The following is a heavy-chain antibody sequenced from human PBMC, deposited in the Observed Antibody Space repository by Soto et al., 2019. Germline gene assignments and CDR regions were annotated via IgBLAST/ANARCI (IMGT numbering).Heavy chain of an antibody. D-gene: IGHD1-1*01. CDR2: IYWSGDE. CDR3: ARGLATLPVFAFDV. J-gene: IGHJ3*01. CDR1: GFSFSTSGVG. V-gene: IGHV2-5*01. Sequence: SGPTLVNPTHTLTLTCSFSGFSFSTSGVGVGWVRQPPGKALEWLALIYWSGDEHYRPSLKSRLTITKATSKNQVVLIMTDMDPVDTATYYCARGLATLPVFAFDVWGQGTTVTVSS.